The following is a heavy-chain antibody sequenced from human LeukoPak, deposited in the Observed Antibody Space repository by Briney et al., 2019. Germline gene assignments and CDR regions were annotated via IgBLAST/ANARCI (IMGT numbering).Heavy chain of an antibody. J-gene: IGHJ6*03. CDR1: GGTFSSYA. V-gene: IGHV1-69*01. Sequence: GASVKVSCKASGGTFSSYAISWVRQAPGQGLEWMGGIIPIFGTANYAQKFQGRVTITADESTSTAYMELSSLRSEDTAVYYCARVAYGDSGGYYYYYMDVWGKGTTVTISS. D-gene: IGHD4-17*01. CDR3: ARVAYGDSGGYYYYYMDV. CDR2: IIPIFGTA.